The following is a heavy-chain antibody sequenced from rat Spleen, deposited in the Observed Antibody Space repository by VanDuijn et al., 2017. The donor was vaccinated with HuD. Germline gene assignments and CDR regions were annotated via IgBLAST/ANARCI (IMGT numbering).Heavy chain of an antibody. CDR3: ARPRHNSGYAWFAY. CDR1: GFTFSDYN. CDR2: IRHDGSNT. J-gene: IGHJ3*01. D-gene: IGHD4-3*01. Sequence: EVQLVESDGGLFQPGRSLKLSCAASGFTFSDYNMAWVRQVPTEGLEWVATIRHDGSNTYYRDSVKGRFTISRDNAKSTLYLQMDSLRSEDTATYYCARPRHNSGYAWFAYWGRGALVTVSS. V-gene: IGHV5-29*01.